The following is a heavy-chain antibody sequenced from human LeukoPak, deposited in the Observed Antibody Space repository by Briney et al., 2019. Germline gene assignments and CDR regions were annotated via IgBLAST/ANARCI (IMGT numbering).Heavy chain of an antibody. J-gene: IGHJ4*02. CDR1: GGTSSSYA. V-gene: IGHV1-69*13. CDR3: ARDFYSSGWYDY. CDR2: IIPIFGTA. Sequence: SVKVSCKASGGTSSSYAISWVRQAPGQGLEWMGGIIPIFGTANYAQKFQGRVTITADESTSTAYMELSSLRSEDTAVYYCARDFYSSGWYDYWGQGTLVTVSS. D-gene: IGHD6-19*01.